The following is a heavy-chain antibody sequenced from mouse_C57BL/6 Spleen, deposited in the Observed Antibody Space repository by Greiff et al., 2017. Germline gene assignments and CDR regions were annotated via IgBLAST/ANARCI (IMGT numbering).Heavy chain of an antibody. J-gene: IGHJ1*03. CDR1: GFTFSDYY. CDR2: INYDGSST. D-gene: IGHD1-1*01. Sequence: EVHLVESEGGLVQPGSSMKLSCTASGFTFSDYYMAWVRQVPEKGLEWVANINYDGSSTYYLDSLKSRFIISRDNAKNILYLQMSSLKSEDTATYYCARYGSSSWYFDVWGTGTTVTVSS. CDR3: ARYGSSSWYFDV. V-gene: IGHV5-16*01.